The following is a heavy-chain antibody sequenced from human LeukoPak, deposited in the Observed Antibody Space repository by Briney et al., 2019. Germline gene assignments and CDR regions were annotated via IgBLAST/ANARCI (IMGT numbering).Heavy chain of an antibody. CDR3: ARGGFLVAGSLVYYFDY. CDR1: GYTFTSYD. Sequence: ASVKVSCKASGYTFTSYDINWVRQATGQGLEWMGWMNPNSGNTGYAQKFQGRVTMTRNTSISTAYMELSSLRSEDTAVYYCARGGFLVAGSLVYYFDYWGQGTLVTVSS. V-gene: IGHV1-8*01. J-gene: IGHJ4*02. CDR2: MNPNSGNT. D-gene: IGHD6-19*01.